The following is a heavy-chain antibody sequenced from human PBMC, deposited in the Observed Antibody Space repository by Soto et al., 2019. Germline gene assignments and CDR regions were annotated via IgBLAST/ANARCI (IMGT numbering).Heavy chain of an antibody. CDR3: ARGRGSGSSFYYYGMDV. CDR1: GGSISSYY. CDR2: IYYSGST. J-gene: IGHJ6*02. D-gene: IGHD3-10*01. V-gene: IGHV4-59*01. Sequence: PXETLSLTCTVSGGSISSYYWSWMRQPPGKGLEWIGYIYYSGSTNYNPSLKSRVTISVDTSKNQFSLKLSSVTAADTAVYYCARGRGSGSSFYYYGMDVWGQGTTVTVSS.